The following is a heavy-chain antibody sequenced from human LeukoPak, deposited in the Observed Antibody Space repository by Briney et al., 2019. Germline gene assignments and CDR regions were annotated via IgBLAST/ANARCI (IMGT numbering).Heavy chain of an antibody. D-gene: IGHD3-10*01. CDR3: ARLGYGSGSYGDY. J-gene: IGHJ4*02. V-gene: IGHV4-4*07. CDR1: GGSISSYY. Sequence: SETLSLTCTVSGGSISSYYWSWIRQPAGKGLEWTRRIYTSGSTNYNPSLKSRVTISVDTSKNQFSLKLSSVTAADTAVYYCARLGYGSGSYGDYWGQGTLVTVSS. CDR2: IYTSGST.